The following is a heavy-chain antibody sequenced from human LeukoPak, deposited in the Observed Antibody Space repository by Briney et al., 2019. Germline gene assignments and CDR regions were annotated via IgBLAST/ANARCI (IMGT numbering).Heavy chain of an antibody. D-gene: IGHD3-10*01. Sequence: ETLSLTCTVSGGSVSSGSYYWSWIRQPPGKGLEWIGYIYYSGSTNHNPSLKSRVTISVDTSKNQFSLKLSSVTAADTAVYYCARAFGSGSYPPIFYYYYYGMDVWGQGTTVTVSS. J-gene: IGHJ6*02. V-gene: IGHV4-61*01. CDR2: IYYSGST. CDR3: ARAFGSGSYPPIFYYYYYGMDV. CDR1: GGSVSSGSYY.